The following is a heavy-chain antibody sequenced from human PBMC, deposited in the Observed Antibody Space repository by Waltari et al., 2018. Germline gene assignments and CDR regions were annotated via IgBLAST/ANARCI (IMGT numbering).Heavy chain of an antibody. D-gene: IGHD3-22*01. CDR2: IITILGRA. CDR1: GGTFSSYT. V-gene: IGHV1-69*02. CDR3: ARLDDSSGGFDY. J-gene: IGHJ4*02. Sequence: QVQLVQSGAEVKKPGSSVKVSCKASGGTFSSYTISWVRQAPGQGLEWMGRIITILGRANYAQQFQGRVTMTADESTSTVYMELSSLRSEETAVYYCARLDDSSGGFDYWGQGTLVTVSS.